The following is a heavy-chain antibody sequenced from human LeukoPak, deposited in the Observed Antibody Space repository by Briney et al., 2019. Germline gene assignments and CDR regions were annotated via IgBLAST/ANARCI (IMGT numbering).Heavy chain of an antibody. V-gene: IGHV3-23*01. CDR1: GITLSSYA. D-gene: IGHD6-19*01. J-gene: IGHJ4*02. CDR3: VRGGIQVSGIDEIDY. CDR2: IRGSGGST. Sequence: GGSLRLSCAASGITLSSYAMSWVRQAPGKGLEWVSGIRGSGGSTYYADSVMGRFTISRENAKNSLYLQMNSLTAGDAAVYYCVRGGIQVSGIDEIDYWGQGTLVTVSS.